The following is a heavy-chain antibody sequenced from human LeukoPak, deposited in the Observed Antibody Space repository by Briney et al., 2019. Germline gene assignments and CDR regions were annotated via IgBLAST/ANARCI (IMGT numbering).Heavy chain of an antibody. J-gene: IGHJ5*02. CDR1: GYTFTNYD. CDR2: MNPNSGNT. Sequence: ASVKVSCKASGYTFTNYDINWVRQATGQGLGWMGWMNPNSGNTGYAQKFQGRVTMTRDTSQSTAYMELSSLRSEDTAVYYCARNPAHTGWFDPWGQGTLVIVSS. CDR3: ARNPAHTGWFDP. D-gene: IGHD4-17*01. V-gene: IGHV1-8*01.